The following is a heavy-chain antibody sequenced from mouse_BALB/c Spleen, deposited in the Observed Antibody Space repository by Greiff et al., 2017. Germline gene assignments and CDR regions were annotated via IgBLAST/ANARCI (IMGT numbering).Heavy chain of an antibody. D-gene: IGHD2-14*01. CDR1: GFTFSSFG. CDR2: ISSGSSTI. V-gene: IGHV5-17*02. J-gene: IGHJ3*01. Sequence: EVQLVESGGGLVQPGGSRKLSCAASGFTFSSFGMHWVRQAPEKGLEWVAYISSGSSTIYYADTVKGRFTLSRDNPKNTLFLQMTSLRSEDTAMYYCAREKRDDAWFAYWGQGTLVTVSA. CDR3: AREKRDDAWFAY.